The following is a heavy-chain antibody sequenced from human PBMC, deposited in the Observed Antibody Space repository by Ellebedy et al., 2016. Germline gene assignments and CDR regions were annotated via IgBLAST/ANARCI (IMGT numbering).Heavy chain of an antibody. J-gene: IGHJ4*02. Sequence: ASVKVSXXVSGYTLTELSMHWVRQAPGKGLEWMGGFDPEDGETIYAQRFQGRVTMTEDTSTDTAYMELSSLRSEDTAVYYCATGGGYYTTSFDYWGQGTLVTVSS. CDR1: GYTLTELS. CDR2: FDPEDGET. D-gene: IGHD3-3*01. V-gene: IGHV1-24*01. CDR3: ATGGGYYTTSFDY.